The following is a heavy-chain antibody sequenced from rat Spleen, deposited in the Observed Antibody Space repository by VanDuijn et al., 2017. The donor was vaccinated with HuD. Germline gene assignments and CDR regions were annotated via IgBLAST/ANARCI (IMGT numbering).Heavy chain of an antibody. CDR3: AKDRGYYSGDGVMDA. Sequence: EVQLVESGGGLVQPGRSLKLSCAASGFTFSDYGMAWVRQAPTKGLEWVATISYGDSSGHSSTYYRDSVKGRFTISRDNAKSTLSLRMDSLRSEDTATYYCAKDRGYYSGDGVMDAWGQGASVTVSS. CDR2: ISYGDSSGHSST. D-gene: IGHD1-1*01. CDR1: GFTFSDYG. V-gene: IGHV5-29*01. J-gene: IGHJ4*01.